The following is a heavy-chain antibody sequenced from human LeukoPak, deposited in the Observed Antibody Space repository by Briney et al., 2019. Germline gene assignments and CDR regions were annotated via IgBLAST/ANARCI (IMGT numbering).Heavy chain of an antibody. J-gene: IGHJ4*02. V-gene: IGHV4-39*01. Sequence: SETLSLTCTVSGGSISSSSYYWGWIRQPPGKGLEWIGSIYYSGSTYYNPSLKSRVTISVDTSKNQFSLKLSSVTAADTAVYYCARRPYCSSTGCSPFDYWGQGTLVTVSS. CDR3: ARRPYCSSTGCSPFDY. D-gene: IGHD2-2*01. CDR1: GGSISSSSYY. CDR2: IYYSGST.